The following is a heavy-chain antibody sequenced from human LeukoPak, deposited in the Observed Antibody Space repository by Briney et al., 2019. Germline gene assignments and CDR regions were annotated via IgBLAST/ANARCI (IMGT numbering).Heavy chain of an antibody. CDR1: GFTFSNYG. CDR2: ISYDGSNK. J-gene: IGHJ6*02. Sequence: PGRSLRLSCAASGFTFSNYGMHWVRQAPGKGLEWVAVISYDGSNKYYADSVKGRFTISRDNSKNTLYLQMNSLRAEDTAVYYCAKEGPAAPTWRMDVWGQGTTVTVSS. D-gene: IGHD2-2*01. CDR3: AKEGPAAPTWRMDV. V-gene: IGHV3-30*18.